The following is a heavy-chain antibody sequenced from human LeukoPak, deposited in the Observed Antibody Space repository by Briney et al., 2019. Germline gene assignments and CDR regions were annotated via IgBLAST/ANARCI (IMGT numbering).Heavy chain of an antibody. J-gene: IGHJ4*02. V-gene: IGHV1-18*01. D-gene: IGHD3-22*01. CDR2: ISAYNGNT. Sequence: ASVKVSCKASGYTFTSYGISWVRQAPGQGLEWMGWISAYNGNTNYAQRLQGRVTMTTDTSTSTAYMELRSLRSDDTAVYYCARARYDSSGYWTPPEYYFDYWGQGTLVTVSS. CDR3: ARARYDSSGYWTPPEYYFDY. CDR1: GYTFTSYG.